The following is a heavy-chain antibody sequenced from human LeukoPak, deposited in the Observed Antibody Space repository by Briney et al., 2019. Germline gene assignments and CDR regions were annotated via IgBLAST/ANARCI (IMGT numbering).Heavy chain of an antibody. CDR1: GGSISSSSYY. J-gene: IGHJ5*02. V-gene: IGHV4-39*01. D-gene: IGHD3-22*01. CDR3: ASLVVVIPNSNWFDP. CDR2: IYYSGST. Sequence: PSETLSLTCTVSGGSISSSSYYWGWIRQPPGKGLEWIGSIYYSGSTYYNPSLKSRVTISVDTSKNQFSLKLSSVTAADTAVHYCASLVVVIPNSNWFDPWGQGTLVTVSS.